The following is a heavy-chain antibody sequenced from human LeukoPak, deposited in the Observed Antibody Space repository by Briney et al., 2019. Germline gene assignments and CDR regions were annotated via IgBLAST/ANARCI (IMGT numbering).Heavy chain of an antibody. Sequence: SETLSLTCTVSGGSVSSGSCYWSWIRQPPGKGLEWIGYIYYSGSTNYNPSLKSRVTISVDTSKNQFSLKLSSVTAADTAVYYCARAGVVVAATDYWGQGTLVTVSS. D-gene: IGHD2-15*01. CDR3: ARAGVVVAATDY. J-gene: IGHJ4*02. CDR1: GGSVSSGSCY. CDR2: IYYSGST. V-gene: IGHV4-61*01.